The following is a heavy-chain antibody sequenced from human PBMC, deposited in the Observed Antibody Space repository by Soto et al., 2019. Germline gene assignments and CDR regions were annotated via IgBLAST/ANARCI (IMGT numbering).Heavy chain of an antibody. J-gene: IGHJ3*02. CDR3: ARDKGQSWNDGHDAFDI. CDR2: IIPIFGTA. V-gene: IGHV1-69*01. CDR1: GGTFSSYA. D-gene: IGHD1-1*01. Sequence: QVQLVQSGAEVKKPGSSVKVSCKASGGTFSSYAISWVRQAPGQGLEWMGGIIPIFGTANYAQKFQGRVTITADESTSTAYMELRSLRSADTAVYYCARDKGQSWNDGHDAFDIWGQGTMVTVSS.